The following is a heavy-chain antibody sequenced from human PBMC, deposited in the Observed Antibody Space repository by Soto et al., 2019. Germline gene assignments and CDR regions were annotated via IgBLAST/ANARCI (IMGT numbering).Heavy chain of an antibody. CDR2: IYYSGST. CDR1: GGSISSGGYY. Sequence: SETLSLTCTVSGGSISSGGYYWSWIRQHPGKGLEWIGYIYYSGSTYYNPSLKSRVTISVDTSKNQFSLKLSSVTAADTAVYYCARVGRPAYYFDYWGQGTLVTVSS. D-gene: IGHD6-6*01. V-gene: IGHV4-31*03. CDR3: ARVGRPAYYFDY. J-gene: IGHJ4*02.